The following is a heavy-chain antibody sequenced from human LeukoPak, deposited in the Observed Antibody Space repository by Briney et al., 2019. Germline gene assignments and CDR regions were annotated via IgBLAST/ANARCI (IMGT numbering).Heavy chain of an antibody. V-gene: IGHV3-30-3*01. CDR2: ISNDGSKK. CDR1: GFTFSSYA. CDR3: AKGQVGANHYYYYMDV. D-gene: IGHD1-26*01. Sequence: GGSLRLSCAASGFTFSSYAIHWVRQASGKGLEWVAVISNDGSKKFYADSVKGRFTISRDNSKNTLYLQMNSLRAEDTAVYYCAKGQVGANHYYYYMDVWGKGTTVTVSS. J-gene: IGHJ6*03.